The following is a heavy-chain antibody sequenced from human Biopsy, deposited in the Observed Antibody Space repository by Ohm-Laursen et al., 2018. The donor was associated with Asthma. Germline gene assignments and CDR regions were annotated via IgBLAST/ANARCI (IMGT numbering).Heavy chain of an antibody. CDR2: ISKDASTQ. V-gene: IGHV3-30*01. Sequence: SLRLSCSATGFSFSNFAIHWVRQVPGKGLEWVGVISKDASTQDYADSVKGRFTMARDNSKNTLDLQMNSLREEDTAVYYCVRDGTDDAFDIWGQGTVVSVSS. J-gene: IGHJ3*02. CDR1: GFSFSNFA. D-gene: IGHD1-1*01. CDR3: VRDGTDDAFDI.